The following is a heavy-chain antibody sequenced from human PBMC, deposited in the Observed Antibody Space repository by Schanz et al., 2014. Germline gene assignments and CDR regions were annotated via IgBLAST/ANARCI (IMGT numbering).Heavy chain of an antibody. J-gene: IGHJ3*02. CDR2: IGVDGTTT. CDR1: GFAFSSYG. V-gene: IGHV3-23*04. D-gene: IGHD3-10*01. CDR3: AKGRFGELSAFDI. Sequence: EVQLVESGGGLVQPGGSLRLSCLASGFAFSSYGMNWLRQAPGKGLEWVSVIGVDGTTTYYADSVKGRFTISRDNSRDTVYLQMNSLRADDTAMYYCAKGRFGELSAFDIWGQGTMVTVSS.